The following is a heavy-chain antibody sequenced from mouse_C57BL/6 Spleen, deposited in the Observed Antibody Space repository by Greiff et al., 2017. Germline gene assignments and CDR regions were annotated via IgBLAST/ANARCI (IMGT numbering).Heavy chain of an antibody. J-gene: IGHJ2*01. V-gene: IGHV1-64*01. CDR2: IHPNSGST. CDR3: AKPSYYYGSSYDYFDY. Sequence: QVQLQQPGAELVKPGASVKLSCKASGYTFTSYWMHWVKQRPGQGLEWIGMIHPNSGSTNYNEKFKGKATLTVDKSSSTAYMQLSSLTSEDSAVYYCAKPSYYYGSSYDYFDYWGQGTTLTVSS. D-gene: IGHD1-1*01. CDR1: GYTFTSYW.